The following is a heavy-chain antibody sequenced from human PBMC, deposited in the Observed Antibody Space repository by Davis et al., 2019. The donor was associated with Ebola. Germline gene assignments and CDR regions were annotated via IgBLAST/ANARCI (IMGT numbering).Heavy chain of an antibody. CDR3: AGLPWNSKSFDY. CDR1: GDSVSGNSGA. CDR2: TYYSSKWYN. J-gene: IGHJ4*02. D-gene: IGHD1-7*01. Sequence: LSCAISGDSVSGNSGAWNWIRQSPSRGLEWLGRTYYSSKWYNDYAASVKSRITINPDTSKNQFSLHLNSVTPEDTAVYYCAGLPWNSKSFDYWGQGTLVTVSS. V-gene: IGHV6-1*01.